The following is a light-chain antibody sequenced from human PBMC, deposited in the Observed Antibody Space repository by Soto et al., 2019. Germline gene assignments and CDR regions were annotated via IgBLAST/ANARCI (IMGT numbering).Light chain of an antibody. CDR1: SGHSSYA. Sequence: QPVLTQSPSASASLGASVKLTCTLSSGHSSYAIAWHQQQPEKGPRYLMKLNSDGSQSQGDGIPDRFSGSSSGAARYLTISSLQSEDEADYYRQTCGTGILFGGGTKLTVL. J-gene: IGLJ2*01. CDR2: LNSDGSQ. CDR3: QTCGTGIL. V-gene: IGLV4-69*01.